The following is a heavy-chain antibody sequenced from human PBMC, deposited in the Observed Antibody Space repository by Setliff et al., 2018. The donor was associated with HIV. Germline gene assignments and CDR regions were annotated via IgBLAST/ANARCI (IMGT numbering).Heavy chain of an antibody. CDR2: IYYSGTT. D-gene: IGHD6-13*01. V-gene: IGHV4-39*07. J-gene: IGHJ4*02. CDR1: GGSFTSRSYY. Sequence: ASETLSLTCTVSGGSFTSRSYYWGWIRQTPGRGLEWIGSIYYSGTTYYNPSLKSRVTMSVDTSTSRLSLKVHSVTAADTAMYYCARGSHGTSWTDYWGQGTLVTVSS. CDR3: ARGSHGTSWTDY.